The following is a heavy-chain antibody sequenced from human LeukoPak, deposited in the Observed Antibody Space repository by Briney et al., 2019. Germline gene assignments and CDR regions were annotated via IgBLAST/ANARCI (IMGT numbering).Heavy chain of an antibody. J-gene: IGHJ4*02. Sequence: NPSETLSLTCSVSGGSISTYYWSWIRQSPGKGLEWIGYIYHNGDTNYNPSFKSRVTISVDTSKNQFSLRLMSVTAADTAIYYCARHSYTPFDYWGQGSLVTVSS. CDR2: IYHNGDT. CDR1: GGSISTYY. CDR3: ARHSYTPFDY. V-gene: IGHV4-59*08. D-gene: IGHD2-2*02.